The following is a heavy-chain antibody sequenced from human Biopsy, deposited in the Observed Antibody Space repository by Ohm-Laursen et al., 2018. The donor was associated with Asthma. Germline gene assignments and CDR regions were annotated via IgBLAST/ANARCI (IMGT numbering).Heavy chain of an antibody. CDR1: GASVSTPNY. Sequence: TLSLTCSVSGASVSTPNYWTWIRQHPGKGLEWIGFIYYSGSTYYNPSLKSRVSISIDTSKNQFSLKLSSVTAADTAVYYCARGIGLSGYDFWSGYSATPNWFDPWGQGTLVTVSS. D-gene: IGHD3-3*01. J-gene: IGHJ5*02. V-gene: IGHV4-31*03. CDR3: ARGIGLSGYDFWSGYSATPNWFDP. CDR2: IYYSGST.